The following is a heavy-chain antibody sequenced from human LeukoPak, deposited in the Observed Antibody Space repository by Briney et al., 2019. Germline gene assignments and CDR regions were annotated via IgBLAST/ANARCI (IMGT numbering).Heavy chain of an antibody. CDR3: ARQCCRGASPGFDP. CDR2: IYPHDSDT. Sequence: GDSVKLSCKCTGYSLTDYWLAWMRPMPGKGLEWMGIIYPHDSDTRYSPSFQGQVTFSADKSIGTAYLQWSSLRASDTAIYYCARQCCRGASPGFDPWGQGTPVTVSS. V-gene: IGHV5-51*01. D-gene: IGHD3-10*01. CDR1: GYSLTDYW. J-gene: IGHJ5*02.